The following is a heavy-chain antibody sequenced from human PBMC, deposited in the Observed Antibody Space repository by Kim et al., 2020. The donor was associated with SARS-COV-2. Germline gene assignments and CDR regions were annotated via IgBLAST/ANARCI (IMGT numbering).Heavy chain of an antibody. Sequence: GGSLRLSCAVSGFPNTNYWMSWVRQAPGKGLEWVAMIKKDGTDRYYVDSVKGRFTISRDNAQNSLYLQMNSLRVEDTAMYYCASLYTYPRDSSSPNPWGLWGQGTQVTVST. J-gene: IGHJ4*02. CDR1: GFPNTNYW. D-gene: IGHD5-18*01. V-gene: IGHV3-7*01. CDR2: IKKDGTDR. CDR3: ASLYTYPRDSSSPNPWGL.